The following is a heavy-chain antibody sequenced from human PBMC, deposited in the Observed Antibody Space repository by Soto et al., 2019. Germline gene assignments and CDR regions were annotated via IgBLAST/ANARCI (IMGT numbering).Heavy chain of an antibody. CDR1: GFTFSSYG. Sequence: QVQLVESGGGVVQPGRSLRLSCAASGFTFSSYGMHWVRQAPGKGLEWVAVISYDGSNKYYADSVKGRFTISRDNSKNTLYLQMNSLRAEDTAVYYCAKDRPGGGYGDYLPDAFDIWGQGTMVTVSS. D-gene: IGHD4-17*01. V-gene: IGHV3-30*18. J-gene: IGHJ3*02. CDR2: ISYDGSNK. CDR3: AKDRPGGGYGDYLPDAFDI.